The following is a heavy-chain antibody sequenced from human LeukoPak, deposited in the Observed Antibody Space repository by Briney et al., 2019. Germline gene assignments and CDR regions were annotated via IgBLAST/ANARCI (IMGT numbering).Heavy chain of an antibody. D-gene: IGHD6-19*01. J-gene: IGHJ5*02. Sequence: SQTLSLTCAISGDSVTNKNAAWNWIRQSPSRGLEWLGRTYYTSRWNNEYAESVKSRITISPDTSKNQFSLQINSVTPEDTAVYYCARGFFASGWASWSQGTLVTVSS. CDR2: TYYTSRWNN. V-gene: IGHV6-1*01. CDR1: GDSVTNKNAA. CDR3: ARGFFASGWAS.